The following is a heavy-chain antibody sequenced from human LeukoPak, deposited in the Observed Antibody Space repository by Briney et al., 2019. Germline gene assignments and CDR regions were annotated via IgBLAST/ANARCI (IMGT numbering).Heavy chain of an antibody. J-gene: IGHJ5*02. CDR3: ARGGRGYSFS. D-gene: IGHD5-18*01. Sequence: PGGSLRLSCAASGFTFSSYWMHWVRQAPGKGLVWVSRINSDVSSTSYADSVKGRFTISRGNAKNTLYLQMNSLRAEDTGMHYCARGGRGYSFSWGQGTLVTVSS. V-gene: IGHV3-74*01. CDR1: GFTFSSYW. CDR2: INSDVSST.